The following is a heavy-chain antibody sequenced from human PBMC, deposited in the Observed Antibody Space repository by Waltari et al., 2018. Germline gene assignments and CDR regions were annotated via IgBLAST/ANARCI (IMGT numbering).Heavy chain of an antibody. J-gene: IGHJ2*01. CDR2: VSGDSGYI. D-gene: IGHD3-10*01. CDR3: AGIRRGFWFFDL. V-gene: IGHV3-48*04. CDR1: GLTFTTYS. Sequence: EVQLVESGGGLVQPGGSLRLSCAASGLTFTTYSMNWVRQAPGKGLEWISYVSGDSGYISYADSVRGRFTIARDNAQNSMYLQMNNLRADDTAVYYCAGIRRGFWFFDLWGRGTLVTVSS.